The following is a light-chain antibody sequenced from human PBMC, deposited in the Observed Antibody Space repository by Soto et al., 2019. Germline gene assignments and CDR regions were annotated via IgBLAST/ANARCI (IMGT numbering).Light chain of an antibody. CDR2: EGS. CDR1: SRDVGSYIL. Sequence: QSVLTQPASVSGSPGQSITISCTESSRDVGSYILVSWYQQHPGKAPKLLFYEGSKRPSGVSNRFSGSKSANTASLTISGLQAEDEADYYCCSFAGSNTWVFGGGTKLTVL. V-gene: IGLV2-23*01. CDR3: CSFAGSNTWV. J-gene: IGLJ3*02.